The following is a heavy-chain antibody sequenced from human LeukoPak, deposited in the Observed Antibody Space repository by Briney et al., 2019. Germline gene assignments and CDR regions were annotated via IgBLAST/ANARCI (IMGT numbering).Heavy chain of an antibody. CDR2: INTDGTVT. D-gene: IGHD6-19*01. CDR1: GFTFSKYW. Sequence: PGGSLRLSCAASGFTFSKYWMHWVRQAPGKGLESVSRINTDGTVTAYADSVKGRFTVSRDNPDNTMFLQMNSVRDEDTAVYYCATKQWLAPPPDSWGQGTPVTVSS. J-gene: IGHJ4*03. CDR3: ATKQWLAPPPDS. V-gene: IGHV3-74*01.